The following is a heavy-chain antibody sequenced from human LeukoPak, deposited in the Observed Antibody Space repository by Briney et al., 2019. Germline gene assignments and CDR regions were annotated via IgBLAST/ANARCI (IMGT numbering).Heavy chain of an antibody. CDR2: ISHSGST. CDR1: GRSFSSYC. J-gene: IGHJ4*02. V-gene: IGHV4-59*08. D-gene: IGHD4-23*01. CDR3: ARRVQESAVVTPLYYFDY. Sequence: PSETLSLTCTVSGRSFSSYCWSWIPQPPGKGVEWIGYISHSGSTNYNPSLKSRVIISVDMSKNQFSLKLTSVTAADAAVYCCARRVQESAVVTPLYYFDYWGQGTLVTVSS.